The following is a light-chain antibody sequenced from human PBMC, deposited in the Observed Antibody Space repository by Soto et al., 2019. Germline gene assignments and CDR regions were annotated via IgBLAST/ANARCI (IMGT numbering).Light chain of an antibody. J-gene: IGLJ2*01. CDR1: SSNIGSNT. V-gene: IGLV1-44*01. Sequence: QPVLTQPPSASGTPGQRVTISCSGSSSNIGSNTVNWYQQLPGTAPKLLIYSNNQRPSGVPDRFSGSKSGTSASLAISGLQSEDEGDYYCAAWDDSLNGRVFGGGTKVTVL. CDR2: SNN. CDR3: AAWDDSLNGRV.